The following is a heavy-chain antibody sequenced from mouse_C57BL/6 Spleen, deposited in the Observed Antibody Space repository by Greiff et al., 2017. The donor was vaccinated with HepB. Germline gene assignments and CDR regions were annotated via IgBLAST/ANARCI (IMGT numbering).Heavy chain of an antibody. V-gene: IGHV1-39*01. Sequence: LVESGPELVKPGASVKISCKASGYSFTDYNMNWVKQSNGKSLEWIGVINPNYGTTSYNQKFKGKATLTVDQSSSTAYMQLNSLTSEDSAVYYCARGDYGSSYDYFDYWGQGTTLTVSS. CDR1: GYSFTDYN. J-gene: IGHJ2*01. CDR2: INPNYGTT. D-gene: IGHD1-1*01. CDR3: ARGDYGSSYDYFDY.